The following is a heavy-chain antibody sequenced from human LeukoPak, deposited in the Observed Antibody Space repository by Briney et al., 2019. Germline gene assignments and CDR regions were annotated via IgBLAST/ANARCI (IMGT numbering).Heavy chain of an antibody. D-gene: IGHD2-2*01. V-gene: IGHV6-1*01. CDR3: ARRLTQYDCFDP. CDR2: TYYRSKWYS. Sequence: SQTLSLTCAISGDSVSSNSAAWNWIRQSPSRGLEWLGRTYYRSKWYSDYAVSMKSRITINPDTSKNQFSLHLNSVTPEDTAVYYCARRLTQYDCFDPWGQGILVTVSS. CDR1: GDSVSSNSAA. J-gene: IGHJ5*02.